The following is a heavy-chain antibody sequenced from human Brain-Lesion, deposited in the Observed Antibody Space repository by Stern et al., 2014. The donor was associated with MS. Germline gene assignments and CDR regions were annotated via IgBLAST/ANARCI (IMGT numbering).Heavy chain of an antibody. CDR1: GGSISSGGYY. V-gene: IGHV4-61*02. D-gene: IGHD2-2*01. CDR2: IFNSGST. CDR3: ARGRVVPGFQYYATDV. Sequence: QVQLQESGPGLVKPSQTLSLSCTVSGGSISSGGYYWSWIRQPAGKGLEWIGRIFNSGSTSHNPSLKSRVTISIDTSKNQVSLRVTPMSAADTAVYYCARGRVVPGFQYYATDVWGQGTTVIVSS. J-gene: IGHJ6*02.